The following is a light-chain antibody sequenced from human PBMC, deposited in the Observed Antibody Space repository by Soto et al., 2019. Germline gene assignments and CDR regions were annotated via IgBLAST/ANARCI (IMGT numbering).Light chain of an antibody. V-gene: IGKV3D-11*01. J-gene: IGKJ5*01. CDR3: QQRSNWPIT. CDR1: QGVSSY. CDR2: DAS. Sequence: EIVLTQSPATLSLSPGERATLSCRASQGVSSYLAWYQQKPGQAPRLLIYDASNRATGIPARFSGSGPGTDFTLTTSSLEPEDFAVYYCQQRSNWPITFGQGTRLEIK.